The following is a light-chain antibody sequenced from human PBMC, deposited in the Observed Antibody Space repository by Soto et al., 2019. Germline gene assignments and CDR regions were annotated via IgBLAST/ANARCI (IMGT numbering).Light chain of an antibody. V-gene: IGKV2-28*01. CDR2: LGS. Sequence: DIVMTQSPLSLTVTPGEPASISCRSSQNLLHSNGYNYLDWYLQKPGQSPQLLIWLGSNRASGVPDRFSGSGSGTDFTLEISRVEAEDVGVYFCMQALQTPRTFGQGTKLEIK. CDR1: QNLLHSNGYNY. CDR3: MQALQTPRT. J-gene: IGKJ2*01.